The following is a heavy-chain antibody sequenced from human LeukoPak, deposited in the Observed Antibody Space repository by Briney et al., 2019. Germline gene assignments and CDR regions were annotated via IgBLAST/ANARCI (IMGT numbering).Heavy chain of an antibody. J-gene: IGHJ4*02. V-gene: IGHV1-3*01. CDR3: ARGRSYYDILTGDKHFDY. Sequence: ASVKVSCKASGYTFTSYAMHWVRQAPGQRLEWMGWINAGNGNTKYSQKFQGRVTITRDTSASTAYMELSSLRSEDTAVYYCARGRSYYDILTGDKHFDYWGQGTLVTVSS. CDR1: GYTFTSYA. CDR2: INAGNGNT. D-gene: IGHD3-9*01.